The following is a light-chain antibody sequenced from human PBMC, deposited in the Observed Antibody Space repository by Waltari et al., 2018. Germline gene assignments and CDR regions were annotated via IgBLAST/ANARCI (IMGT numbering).Light chain of an antibody. Sequence: QSALTQPASVSGSPGPSVTISCTGTSSYAGGYNFVSWYQPHPGRAPKLMLYDVTHRPSGVSTRFSGSKSGDTASLTISGLQAADEAEYYCSSYSSTNTVVFGGGTQLTV. CDR2: DVT. CDR3: SSYSSTNTVV. V-gene: IGLV2-14*03. J-gene: IGLJ3*02. CDR1: SSYAGGYNF.